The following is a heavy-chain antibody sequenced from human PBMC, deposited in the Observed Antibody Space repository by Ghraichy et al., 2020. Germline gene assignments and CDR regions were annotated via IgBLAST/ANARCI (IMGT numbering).Heavy chain of an antibody. CDR2: INPNSGGT. D-gene: IGHD1-1*01. V-gene: IGHV1-2*06. CDR3: ARDVLSSTGTTGGAGYYYYMDV. Sequence: ASVKVSCKASGYTFTGYYMHWVRQAPGQGLEWMGRINPNSGGTNYAQKFQGRVTMTRDTSISTAYMELSRLRSDDTAVYYCARDVLSSTGTTGGAGYYYYMDVWGKGTTVTVSS. CDR1: GYTFTGYY. J-gene: IGHJ6*03.